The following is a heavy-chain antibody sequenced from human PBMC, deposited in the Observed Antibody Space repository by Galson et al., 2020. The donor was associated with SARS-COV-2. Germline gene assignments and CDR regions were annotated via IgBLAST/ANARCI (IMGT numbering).Heavy chain of an antibody. Sequence: TGGSMRLSCAASGFSFSDHAMHWVRQAPGKGLEWVTVITYDGSRKHYADSVTGRFIISRDDSKNTLYLEMNNLRPEDTAVYYCGRERRGFYIKYWGQGTLVTVSS. D-gene: IGHD3-3*01. J-gene: IGHJ4*02. CDR2: ITYDGSRK. CDR1: GFSFSDHA. V-gene: IGHV3-30-3*01. CDR3: GRERRGFYIKY.